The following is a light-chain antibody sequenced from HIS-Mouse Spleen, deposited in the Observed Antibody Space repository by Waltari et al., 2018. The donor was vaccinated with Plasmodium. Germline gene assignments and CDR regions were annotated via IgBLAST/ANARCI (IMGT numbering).Light chain of an antibody. CDR1: QSVSSN. CDR2: GAS. Sequence: EIVMTQSPATLSVSQGKRATLSCRASQSVSSNLAWYQQKPGQAPRILIYGASTRATGIPARFSGSGSGTEFTLTISSLQSEDFAVYYCQQYNNWSFTFGPGTKVDIK. V-gene: IGKV3-15*01. CDR3: QQYNNWSFT. J-gene: IGKJ3*01.